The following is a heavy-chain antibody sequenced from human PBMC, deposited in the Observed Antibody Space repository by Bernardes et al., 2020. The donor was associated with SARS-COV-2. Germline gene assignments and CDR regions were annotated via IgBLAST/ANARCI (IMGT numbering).Heavy chain of an antibody. CDR1: GGSITSYY. V-gene: IGHV4-59*01. Sequence: SEPLSLTCTVSGGSITSYYWSWIRQPPGKGLEWIGYINHSASTNYNPSPKSRVTISADTSKNQFSLKLSSVTAADTDGYYCARARSRDGYNFYYFDYLGQRAQV. D-gene: IGHD5-12*01. CDR3: ARARSRDGYNFYYFDY. J-gene: IGHJ4*02. CDR2: INHSAST.